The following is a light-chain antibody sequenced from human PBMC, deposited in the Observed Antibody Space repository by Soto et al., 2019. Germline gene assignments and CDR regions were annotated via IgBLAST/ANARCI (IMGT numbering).Light chain of an antibody. CDR2: GVS. J-gene: IGKJ1*01. V-gene: IGKV3-20*01. CDR1: QRFSGTS. Sequence: EIVLTQSPGTLSLSPGERATLPCRASQRFSGTSLAWYQQKPGQAPRLLIYGVSNRATGIPDRFSGSGSGTDFTLTISRLEPEDFAVYYCDQYDNSLWTFGQGTKVEIK. CDR3: DQYDNSLWT.